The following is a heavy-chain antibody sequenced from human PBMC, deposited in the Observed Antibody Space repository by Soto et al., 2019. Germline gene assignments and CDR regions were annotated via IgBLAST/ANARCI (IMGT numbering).Heavy chain of an antibody. V-gene: IGHV5-10-1*04. CDR2: IDPRDSYV. J-gene: IGHJ5*02. Sequence: PGESLKISCTGFGYTFTTFWTSWVRQMPGKGLEWMGRIDPRDSYVNYSPSFQGQVTISLDKSISTAYLQWGSLKASDTARYYCARLFCSTTTCDSWFDPWGQGTLVTVSS. CDR3: ARLFCSTTTCDSWFDP. CDR1: GYTFTTFW. D-gene: IGHD2-2*01.